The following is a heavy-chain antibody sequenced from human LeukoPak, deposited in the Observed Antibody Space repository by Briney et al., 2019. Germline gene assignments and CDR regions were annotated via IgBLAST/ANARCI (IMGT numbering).Heavy chain of an antibody. Sequence: SETLSLTCTVSGGSISSYDWSWIREPPGKGLEWIGYIYTSGSTNYTPTLKSRVTISVDTSKNQFSLKLSSVTAADTAVYYCARHQLYYDFWSGYNYYYMDVWGKGTTVTVSS. J-gene: IGHJ6*03. CDR3: ARHQLYYDFWSGYNYYYMDV. V-gene: IGHV4-4*09. CDR1: GGSISSYD. CDR2: IYTSGST. D-gene: IGHD3-3*01.